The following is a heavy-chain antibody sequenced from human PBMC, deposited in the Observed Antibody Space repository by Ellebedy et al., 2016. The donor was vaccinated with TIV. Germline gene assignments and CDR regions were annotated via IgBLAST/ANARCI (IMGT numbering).Heavy chain of an antibody. V-gene: IGHV3-23*01. CDR3: ARDPVGVGPAFDF. D-gene: IGHD4-23*01. Sequence: GESLKISCAASGLTFSSHAMSWVRQAPGKGLEWVSSISGSGGNTYYADSVKGRFTISRDNSKDTLYLQVNSLRAEDTAVYYCARDPVGVGPAFDFWGQGTMVTVSS. J-gene: IGHJ3*01. CDR1: GLTFSSHA. CDR2: ISGSGGNT.